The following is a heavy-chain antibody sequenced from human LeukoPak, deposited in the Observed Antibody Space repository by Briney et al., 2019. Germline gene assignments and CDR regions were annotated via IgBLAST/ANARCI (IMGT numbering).Heavy chain of an antibody. J-gene: IGHJ6*02. CDR3: ARGRGTVTTYYYYGMDV. Sequence: SETLSLTCAVYGGSFSGYYWSWIRQPPGKGLEWIGEINHSGSTNYNLSLKSRVTISVDTSKNQSSLKLSSVTAADTAVYYCARGRGTVTTYYYYGMDVWGQGTTVTVSS. CDR2: INHSGST. V-gene: IGHV4-34*01. D-gene: IGHD4-17*01. CDR1: GGSFSGYY.